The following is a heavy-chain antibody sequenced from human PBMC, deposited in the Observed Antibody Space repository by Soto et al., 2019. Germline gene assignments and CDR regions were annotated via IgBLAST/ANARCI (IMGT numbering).Heavy chain of an antibody. J-gene: IGHJ3*02. V-gene: IGHV1-3*01. CDR2: INAGNGNT. CDR3: ARDRVATGVDAFDI. D-gene: IGHD2-15*01. Sequence: ASVKVSCKASGYTFTSYAMHWVRQAPGQRLEWMGWINAGNGNTKYSQKFQGRVTITRDTSASTAYMELSSLRSEDTAVYYCARDRVATGVDAFDIWGQGTMVTVSS. CDR1: GYTFTSYA.